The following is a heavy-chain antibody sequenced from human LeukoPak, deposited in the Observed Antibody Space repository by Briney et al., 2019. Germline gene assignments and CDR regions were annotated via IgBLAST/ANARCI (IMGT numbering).Heavy chain of an antibody. D-gene: IGHD1-14*01. CDR3: ARGLNNPYYYYYYMDV. J-gene: IGHJ6*03. CDR1: GGSFSGRY. Sequence: SETLSLTCAVYGGSFSGRYWNWIRQPPGKGLEWIGEINHSGSTNYNPSLKGRVTISVDTSKNQFSLNVRSVTAADTAVYFCARGLNNPYYYYYYMDVWGKGTTVTVSS. V-gene: IGHV4-34*01. CDR2: INHSGST.